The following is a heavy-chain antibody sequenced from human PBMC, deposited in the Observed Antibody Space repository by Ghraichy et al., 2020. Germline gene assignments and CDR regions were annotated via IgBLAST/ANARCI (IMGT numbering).Heavy chain of an antibody. J-gene: IGHJ2*01. CDR2: IRYDGINK. Sequence: GGSLRLSCAASGFTSSYYGLHWVRQAPGKGLEWVAFIRYDGINKYYADSVKGRFTVSKDNSKNTLYLKMNYLRAEDTAVYYCARDRAYGDNSGKRYFDLWSRGTLVTVSS. D-gene: IGHD4-23*01. V-gene: IGHV3-30*02. CDR3: ARDRAYGDNSGKRYFDL. CDR1: GFTSSYYG.